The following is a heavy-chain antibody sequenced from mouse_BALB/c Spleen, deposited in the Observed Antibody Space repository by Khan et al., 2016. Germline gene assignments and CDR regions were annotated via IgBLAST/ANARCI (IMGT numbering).Heavy chain of an antibody. D-gene: IGHD2-2*01. V-gene: IGHV2-6-7*01. CDR3: ARDGWGYYARDY. Sequence: VQLQESGPGLVAPSQSLSITCTVSGFSLIAYGVNWVRQPPGKSLEWLGMIWGDGTTDYNSALKSRLNITKDNSKSQVFLKMNSLQTDDTARYYCARDGWGYYARDYWGQGTSVTVSS. CDR2: IWGDGTT. J-gene: IGHJ4*01. CDR1: GFSLIAYG.